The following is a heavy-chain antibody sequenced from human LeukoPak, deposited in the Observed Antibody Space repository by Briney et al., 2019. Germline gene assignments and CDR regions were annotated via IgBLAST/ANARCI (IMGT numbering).Heavy chain of an antibody. D-gene: IGHD1-1*01. J-gene: IGHJ4*02. CDR1: GDSISIYY. V-gene: IGHV4-59*01. Sequence: NSSETLSLTCSVSGDSISIYYWNWIRQPPGKGLEWIGSIYYSGSTNYNPSLKSRVTLSVDTSRNQFSLSLRSMTAADTAVYYCARTEPSGTTSHWGQGTLVTVSS. CDR2: IYYSGST. CDR3: ARTEPSGTTSH.